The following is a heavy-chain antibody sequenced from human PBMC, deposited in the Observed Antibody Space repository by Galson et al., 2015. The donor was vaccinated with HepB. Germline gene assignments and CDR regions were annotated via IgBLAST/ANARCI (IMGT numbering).Heavy chain of an antibody. V-gene: IGHV3-23*01. CDR1: GFTFSSYA. D-gene: IGHD6-6*01. CDR3: AKLAGTPRAARPYYYYGMDV. CDR2: ISGSGGST. J-gene: IGHJ6*02. Sequence: SLRLSCAASGFTFSSYAMSWVRQAPGKGLEWVSAISGSGGSTYYADSVKGRFTISRDNSKDTLYLQMNSLRAEETAVYYCAKLAGTPRAARPYYYYGMDVWGQGTTVTVSS.